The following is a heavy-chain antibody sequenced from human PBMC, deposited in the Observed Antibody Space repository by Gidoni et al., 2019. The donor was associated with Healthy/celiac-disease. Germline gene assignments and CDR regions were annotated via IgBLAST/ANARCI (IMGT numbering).Heavy chain of an antibody. J-gene: IGHJ6*02. Sequence: QVQLVELGGGGVQPGRSLRLSCPASGLTFGGSARHWVRQAPGKGLEWVAVISCDGSNKYCGNSVKDRFTICRDNTTNTLYLQMNSLRAEDAAVYYCARDLAALLSSSSHYGMDVWGQGTTVTVSS. D-gene: IGHD6-6*01. CDR3: ARDLAALLSSSSHYGMDV. CDR1: GLTFGGSA. V-gene: IGHV3-30-3*01. CDR2: ISCDGSNK.